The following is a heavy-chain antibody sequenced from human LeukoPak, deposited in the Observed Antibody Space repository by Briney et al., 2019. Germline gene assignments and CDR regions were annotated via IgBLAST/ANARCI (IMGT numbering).Heavy chain of an antibody. Sequence: SETLSLTCAVYGGSFSGYYWSWIRQPPGKGLEWMGEINHSGSTNYNPSLKRRVTISVDTSKNQFSLKLSSVTAADTAVYYCAKDKIVGSTGWYYFDYWGQGTLVTVSS. CDR2: INHSGST. CDR3: AKDKIVGSTGWYYFDY. J-gene: IGHJ4*02. D-gene: IGHD6-19*01. V-gene: IGHV4-34*01. CDR1: GGSFSGYY.